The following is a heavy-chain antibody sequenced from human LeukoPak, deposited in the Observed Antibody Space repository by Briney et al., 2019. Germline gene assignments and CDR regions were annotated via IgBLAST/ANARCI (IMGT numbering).Heavy chain of an antibody. CDR2: VSYDGSNK. V-gene: IGHV3-30-3*01. CDR3: ARGGRTYYYGSGTNPQDY. D-gene: IGHD3-10*01. CDR1: GFTFSSYA. J-gene: IGHJ4*02. Sequence: GGSLRLSCAASGFTFSSYAMHWVRQAPGKGLEWVAVVSYDGSNKYYADSVKGRFTISRDNSKNTLYLQMNSLRAEDTAVYYCARGGRTYYYGSGTNPQDYWGQGTLVTVSS.